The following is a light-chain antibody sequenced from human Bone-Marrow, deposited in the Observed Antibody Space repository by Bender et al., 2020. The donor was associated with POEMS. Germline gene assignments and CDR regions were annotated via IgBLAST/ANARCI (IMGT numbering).Light chain of an antibody. CDR3: ISYTSSGAWV. V-gene: IGLV1-40*01. CDR2: DVY. J-gene: IGLJ3*02. CDR1: SSNTGSGYD. Sequence: QSVLTQPPSVSGAPGQRVTISCTGSSSNTGSGYDINWYQHHPGKAPKLIIYDVYNRPSGVSPRFSGSKSGSAASPAISWVQAEDEADYYCISYTSSGAWVFGGGTKLTVL.